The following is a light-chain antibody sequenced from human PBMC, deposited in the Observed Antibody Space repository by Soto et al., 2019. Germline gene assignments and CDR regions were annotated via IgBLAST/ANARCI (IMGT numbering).Light chain of an antibody. CDR1: QSVSSY. CDR3: QQRSL. Sequence: EIVLTQSPATLSLSPGERATLSCRASQSVSSYLAWYQQKPGQAPRLLIYDASNRATGIPARFSGSGSGTAFTLTISSLEPEDFAVYYCQQRSLFGQGTRLEIK. V-gene: IGKV3-11*01. CDR2: DAS. J-gene: IGKJ5*01.